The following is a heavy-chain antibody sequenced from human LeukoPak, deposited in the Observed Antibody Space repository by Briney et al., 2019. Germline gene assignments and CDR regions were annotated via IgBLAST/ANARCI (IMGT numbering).Heavy chain of an antibody. V-gene: IGHV3-7*01. CDR1: GFTFSTYW. J-gene: IGHJ4*02. CDR2: INQDGSQR. CDR3: AREWLRSKPIFDY. Sequence: GGSLRLSCAASGFTFSTYWMTWVRQAPGKGLEWVANINQDGSQRYYVDSVKGRFTISRDNAKNSLYLQMNSLRAEDTAVYYCAREWLRSKPIFDYWGQGTLVTVSS. D-gene: IGHD5-12*01.